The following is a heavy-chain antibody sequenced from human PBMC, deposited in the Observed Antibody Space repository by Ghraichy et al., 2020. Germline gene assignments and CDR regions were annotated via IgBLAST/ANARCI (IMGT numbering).Heavy chain of an antibody. V-gene: IGHV4-34*01. CDR2: INHSGST. D-gene: IGHD6-19*01. J-gene: IGHJ6*02. Sequence: SQTLSLTCAVYGGSFSGYYWSWIRQPPGKGLEWIGEINHSGSTNYNPSLKSRVTISVDTSKNQFSLKLSSVTAADTAVYYCARGGSGWTRTYYYGMDVWGQGTTVTVSS. CDR1: GGSFSGYY. CDR3: ARGGSGWTRTYYYGMDV.